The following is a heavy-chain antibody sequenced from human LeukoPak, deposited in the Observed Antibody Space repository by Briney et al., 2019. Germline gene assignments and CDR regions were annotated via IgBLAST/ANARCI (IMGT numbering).Heavy chain of an antibody. V-gene: IGHV1-69*06. CDR1: GCTFSSYA. CDR3: ARLTSKGYYYYYYMDV. CDR2: IIPIFGTA. Sequence: SVKVSCKASGCTFSSYAISWVRQAPGQGLEWMGGIIPIFGTANYVQKFQGRVTITADKSTSTAYMELRSLRSEDTAVYYCARLTSKGYYYYYYMDVWGKGTTVTVSS. J-gene: IGHJ6*03.